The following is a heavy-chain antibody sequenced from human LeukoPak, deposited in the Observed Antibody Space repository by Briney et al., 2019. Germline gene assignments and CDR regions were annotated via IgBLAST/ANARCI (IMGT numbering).Heavy chain of an antibody. V-gene: IGHV3-23*01. D-gene: IGHD3-10*01. CDR2: ISGSGGST. J-gene: IGHJ4*02. Sequence: GGSLRLSCAASGFTFSSYAMSWVRQAPGKGLEWVSAISGSGGSTYYADSVKGRFTISRDNSKNTLYLQMNSLRAEDTAVYYCAKLYYYGSGSYCKAKYYFDYWGQGTLVTVSS. CDR3: AKLYYYGSGSYCKAKYYFDY. CDR1: GFTFSSYA.